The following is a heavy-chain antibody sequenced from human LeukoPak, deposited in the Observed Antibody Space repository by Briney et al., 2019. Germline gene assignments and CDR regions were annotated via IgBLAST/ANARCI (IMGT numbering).Heavy chain of an antibody. CDR1: GFTFSSYA. D-gene: IGHD6-13*01. CDR3: ARVATSSSWYYWFDP. V-gene: IGHV3-30*01. J-gene: IGHJ5*02. Sequence: GGSLRLPCAASGFTFSSYAMHWVRQAPGKGLEWVAVISYDGSNKYYADSVKGRFTISGDNSKNTLYLQMNSLRAEDTAVYYCARVATSSSWYYWFDPWGQGTLVTVSS. CDR2: ISYDGSNK.